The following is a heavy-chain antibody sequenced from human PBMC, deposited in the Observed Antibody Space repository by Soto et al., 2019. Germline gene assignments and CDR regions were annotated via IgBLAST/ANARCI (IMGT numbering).Heavy chain of an antibody. J-gene: IGHJ6*02. CDR1: GFTFSSYA. V-gene: IGHV3-30-3*01. D-gene: IGHD2-15*01. CDR3: AREYHRFNCRIGFSMDV. CDR2: ISYDGSNK. Sequence: QVQLVESGGGVVQPGRSLRLSCAASGFTFSSYAMHWVRQAPGKGLEWVAVISYDGSNKYYADSVKGRFTISRDNSKNMLYLQLNSLRADDTAVYLCAREYHRFNCRIGFSMDVWGQGTTVTVSS.